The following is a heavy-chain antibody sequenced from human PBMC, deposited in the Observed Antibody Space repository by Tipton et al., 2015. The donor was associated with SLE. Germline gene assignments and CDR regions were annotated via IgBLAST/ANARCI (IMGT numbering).Heavy chain of an antibody. Sequence: TLSLTCTVSGGSISSSSYYWGWIRQPPGKGLEWIGSIYYSGSTYYNPSLKSRVTISVDTSKNQFSLKLSSVTAADTAVYYCARQKRLRWLQDFDYWGQGTLVTVSS. CDR3: ARQKRLRWLQDFDY. CDR2: IYYSGST. D-gene: IGHD4-23*01. V-gene: IGHV4-39*01. CDR1: GGSISSSSYY. J-gene: IGHJ4*02.